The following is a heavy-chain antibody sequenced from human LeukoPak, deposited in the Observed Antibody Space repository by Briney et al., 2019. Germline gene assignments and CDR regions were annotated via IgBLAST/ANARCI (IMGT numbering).Heavy chain of an antibody. V-gene: IGHV3-30-3*01. J-gene: IGHJ6*02. CDR2: ISYDGINK. CDR3: ARGPLSTVYYSAMDV. D-gene: IGHD4-11*01. CDR1: GFTFSTYA. Sequence: GGSLRLSCADSGFTFSTYAVHWVRQAPGKGLEWVAVISYDGINKYHADSVKGRFTISRDNSKNTLYLQMDSLRAEDTAVYYCARGPLSTVYYSAMDVWGQGTTVTVS.